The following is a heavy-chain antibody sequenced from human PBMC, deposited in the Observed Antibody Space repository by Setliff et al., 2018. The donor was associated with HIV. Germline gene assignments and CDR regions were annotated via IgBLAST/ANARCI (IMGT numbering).Heavy chain of an antibody. D-gene: IGHD6-13*01. CDR3: TRTSSSRPDAFDI. Sequence: ASVKVSCKASDYTFISYGISWMRQAPGQGPEWMGWISVDNGDTNYAQKVQGRVSMTTDTSTSTAYMELRSLRFDDTAVYYCTRTSSSRPDAFDIWGQGTMVTVSS. CDR2: ISVDNGDT. V-gene: IGHV1-18*04. J-gene: IGHJ3*02. CDR1: DYTFISYG.